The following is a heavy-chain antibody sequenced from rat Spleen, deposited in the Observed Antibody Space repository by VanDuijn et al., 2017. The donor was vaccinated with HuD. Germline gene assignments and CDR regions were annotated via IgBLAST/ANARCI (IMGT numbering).Heavy chain of an antibody. CDR3: ARREQLGGYFDY. J-gene: IGHJ2*01. CDR1: GFTFSSYD. V-gene: IGHV5-25*01. Sequence: EVELVESGGGLVQPGRSLKLSCVASGFTFSSYDMAWVRQAPTKGLEWVASISPSGGITYYRDSVKGRFTISRDNAKSTLYLQMDSLRSEDTATYYCARREQLGGYFDYWGQGVMVTVSS. CDR2: ISPSGGIT. D-gene: IGHD1-10*01.